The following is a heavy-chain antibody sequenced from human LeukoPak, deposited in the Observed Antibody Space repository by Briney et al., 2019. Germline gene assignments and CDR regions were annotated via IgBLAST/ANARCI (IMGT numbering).Heavy chain of an antibody. CDR2: INHSGST. D-gene: IGHD3-22*01. CDR1: GGSFSGYY. Sequence: SETLSLTCAVYGGSFSGYYWSWIRQPPGKGLEWIGEINHSGSTNYNSSLKSRVTISVDTSKNQFSLKLSSVTAADTAVYYCARGPPSGRYYYDSSGYYYEIPSYFDYWGQGTLVTVSS. CDR3: ARGPPSGRYYYDSSGYYYEIPSYFDY. J-gene: IGHJ4*02. V-gene: IGHV4-34*01.